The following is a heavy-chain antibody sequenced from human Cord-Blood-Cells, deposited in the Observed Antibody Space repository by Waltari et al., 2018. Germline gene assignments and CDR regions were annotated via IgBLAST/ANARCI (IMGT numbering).Heavy chain of an antibody. CDR3: ARWGEPYYYGSGSYYY. D-gene: IGHD3-10*01. V-gene: IGHV1-8*01. CDR2: MNPNSGNT. J-gene: IGHJ4*02. Sequence: QVQLVQSGAEVKKPGASVKVSCKAPGYTFPSYDINWVRQATGQGLEWMGWMNPNSGNTGYAQKFQGRVTMTRNTSISTAYMELSSLRSEDTAVYYCARWGEPYYYGSGSYYYWGQGTLVTVSS. CDR1: GYTFPSYD.